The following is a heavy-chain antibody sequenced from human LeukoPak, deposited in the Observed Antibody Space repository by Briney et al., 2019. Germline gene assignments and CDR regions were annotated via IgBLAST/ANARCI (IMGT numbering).Heavy chain of an antibody. CDR3: AREGLPTVTTPYYYYYYMDV. Sequence: AGGSLRLSCAASGFTFSSYAMHWVRQAPGKGLEWVAVISYDGSNKYYADSVKGRFTISRDNSKNTLYLQMNSLRAEDTAVYYCAREGLPTVTTPYYYYYYMDVWGKGTTVTVSS. CDR2: ISYDGSNK. J-gene: IGHJ6*03. D-gene: IGHD4-11*01. V-gene: IGHV3-30-3*01. CDR1: GFTFSSYA.